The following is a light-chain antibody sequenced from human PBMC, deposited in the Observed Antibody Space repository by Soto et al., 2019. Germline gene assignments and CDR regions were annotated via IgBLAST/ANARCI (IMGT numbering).Light chain of an antibody. CDR2: GAS. CDR1: QSVSSN. V-gene: IGKV3-15*01. Sequence: EIVMTQSPATLSVSPGERATLSFRSSQSVSSNLAWYQQKPGQAPRLLIYGASTRATGIPARFSGSGSGTEFTLTISRLEPEDFATYYCQQANSFPITFGQGTRLEIK. J-gene: IGKJ5*01. CDR3: QQANSFPIT.